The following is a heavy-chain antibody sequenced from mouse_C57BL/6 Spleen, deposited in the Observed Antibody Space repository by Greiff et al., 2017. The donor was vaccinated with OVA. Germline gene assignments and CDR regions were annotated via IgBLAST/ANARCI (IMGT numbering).Heavy chain of an antibody. V-gene: IGHV5-4*01. Sequence: EVQGVESGGGLVKPGGSLKLSCAASGFTFSSYAMSWVRQTPEKRLEWVATISDGGSYTYYPDNVKGRFTISRDNAKNNLYLQMSHLKSEDTAMYYCARELDSSGYSLDYWGQGTTLTVSS. CDR1: GFTFSSYA. CDR3: ARELDSSGYSLDY. CDR2: ISDGGSYT. J-gene: IGHJ2*01. D-gene: IGHD3-2*02.